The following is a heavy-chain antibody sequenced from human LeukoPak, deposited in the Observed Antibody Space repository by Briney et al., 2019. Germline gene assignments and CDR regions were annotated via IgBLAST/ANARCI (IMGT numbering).Heavy chain of an antibody. J-gene: IGHJ3*02. CDR2: IYYSGST. CDR3: ARETTLCAFDI. V-gene: IGHV4-59*11. Sequence: PSETLSPTCTVSGGSISSRYWSWIRQPPGKGLEWIGYIYYSGSTNYNPSLKSRVTISVDTSKNQFSLKLSSVTAADTAVYYCARETTLCAFDIWGQGTMVNVSS. D-gene: IGHD1-7*01. CDR1: GGSISSRY.